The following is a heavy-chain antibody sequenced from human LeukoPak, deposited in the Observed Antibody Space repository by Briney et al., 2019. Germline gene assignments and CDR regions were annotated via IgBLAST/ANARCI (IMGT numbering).Heavy chain of an antibody. CDR3: ARDKKGVRYSSSWYWVVVLVHSDAFDI. CDR1: GGSISSGGYY. D-gene: IGHD6-13*01. Sequence: SQTLSLTCTVSGGSISSGGYYWSWIRQHPGKGLEWIGYIYYSGSTYYNPSLKSRVTISVDTSKNQFSLKLSSVTAADTAVYYCARDKKGVRYSSSWYWVVVLVHSDAFDIWGQGTMVTVSS. V-gene: IGHV4-31*03. CDR2: IYYSGST. J-gene: IGHJ3*02.